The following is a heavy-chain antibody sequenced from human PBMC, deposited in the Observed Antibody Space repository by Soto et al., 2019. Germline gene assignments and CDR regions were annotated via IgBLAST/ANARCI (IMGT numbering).Heavy chain of an antibody. Sequence: GGPLRLSCATSGFTFSDYYMTWIRQAPGKGLEWVSYISHRGTTIYYADSVKGRFTVSRDNAQNSLYLQMNSLRAEDTAVYYCAADPYYYASSYWGQGTLVTVSS. J-gene: IGHJ4*02. V-gene: IGHV3-11*01. CDR3: AADPYYYASSY. D-gene: IGHD3-10*01. CDR1: GFTFSDYY. CDR2: ISHRGTTI.